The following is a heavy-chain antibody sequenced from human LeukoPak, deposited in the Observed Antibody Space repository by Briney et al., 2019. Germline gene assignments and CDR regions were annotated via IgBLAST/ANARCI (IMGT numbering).Heavy chain of an antibody. V-gene: IGHV1-46*01. J-gene: IGHJ4*02. CDR1: EYTFTSYY. CDR3: ARAYYYDSSGSYWGLPPYYFDY. Sequence: ASVEVSCKVSEYTFTSYYMHWVRQAPGQGLEWMGIVNPSGGSTSYAQKFQGRVTMTRDMSTSTVYMELSSLRSEDTAVYYCARAYYYDSSGSYWGLPPYYFDYWGQGTLVTVSS. CDR2: VNPSGGST. D-gene: IGHD3-22*01.